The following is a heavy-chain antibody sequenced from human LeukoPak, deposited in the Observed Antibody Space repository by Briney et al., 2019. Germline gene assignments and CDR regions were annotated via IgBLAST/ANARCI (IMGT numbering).Heavy chain of an antibody. J-gene: IGHJ4*02. V-gene: IGHV3-64D*09. CDR3: VKDKYPVVVAATLDY. CDR1: GFTFSNYA. Sequence: GGSLRLSCSASGFTFSNYAMHWVRQAPGKGLEYVSDISSNGGITYYADSVKGRFTVSRDNSKNMLYLQMNSLRAEDTAVYYCVKDKYPVVVAATLDYWGQGSLVTVSS. D-gene: IGHD2-15*01. CDR2: ISSNGGIT.